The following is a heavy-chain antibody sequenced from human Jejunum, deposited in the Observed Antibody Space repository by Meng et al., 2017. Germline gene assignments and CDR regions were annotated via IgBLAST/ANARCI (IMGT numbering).Heavy chain of an antibody. CDR2: IYYGGSA. CDR3: ARVFRYFDWVSSSRYYHGMDV. D-gene: IGHD3-9*01. J-gene: IGHJ6*01. V-gene: IGHV4-39*07. Sequence: SETLSLTCTVSGGSISSTNYYWGWIRQPPGKGLEWMGHIYYGGSAQYNPSLQSRVTISVDTSKNQFSLKLNSATVADTAVYYCARVFRYFDWVSSSRYYHGMDVWGQGNTV. CDR1: GGSISSTNYY.